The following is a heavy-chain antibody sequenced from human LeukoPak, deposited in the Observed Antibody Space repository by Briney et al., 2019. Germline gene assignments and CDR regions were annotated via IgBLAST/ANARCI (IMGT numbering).Heavy chain of an antibody. CDR2: MNPNSGNT. Sequence: VASVKVSCKASGYTFTSYDINWVRQATGQGLEWMGWMNPNSGNTGYAQKFQGRVTMTRNTSISTAYMELSSLRSEDTAVYYCARGDIVVVPGTRNWFDPWGQGTLDTVSS. D-gene: IGHD2-2*01. CDR1: GYTFTSYD. V-gene: IGHV1-8*01. J-gene: IGHJ5*02. CDR3: ARGDIVVVPGTRNWFDP.